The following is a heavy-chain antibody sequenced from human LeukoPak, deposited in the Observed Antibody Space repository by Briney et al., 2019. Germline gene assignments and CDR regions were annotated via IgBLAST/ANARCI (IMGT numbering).Heavy chain of an antibody. V-gene: IGHV3-74*01. D-gene: IGHD6-6*01. J-gene: IGHJ4*02. CDR2: ISPTGSTT. CDR1: GFSFSGHW. CDR3: ARGPNSNWSGLDF. Sequence: GGSLRLSCTASGFSFSGHWMHWARQLPGKGLVWGSRISPTGSTTSYADSVKGRFTVSRDNAKNTLYLQVNNLRAEDTAVYYCARGPNSNWSGLDFWGQGTLLTVSS.